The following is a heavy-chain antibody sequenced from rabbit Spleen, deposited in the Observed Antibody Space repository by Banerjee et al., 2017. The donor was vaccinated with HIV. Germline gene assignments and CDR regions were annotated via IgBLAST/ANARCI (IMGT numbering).Heavy chain of an antibody. Sequence: KESGGDLVKPGASLTLTCTASGFSFSSRYYMCWVRQAPGKGLEWISCIAGSSSGFTYSATWAKGRFTCSKTSSTTVTLQMTSLTVADTATYFCARSGYVGGDYTWDLWGPGTLVTVS. CDR1: GFSFSSRYY. D-gene: IGHD1-1*01. J-gene: IGHJ4*01. CDR2: IAGSSSGFT. V-gene: IGHV1S40*01. CDR3: ARSGYVGGDYTWDL.